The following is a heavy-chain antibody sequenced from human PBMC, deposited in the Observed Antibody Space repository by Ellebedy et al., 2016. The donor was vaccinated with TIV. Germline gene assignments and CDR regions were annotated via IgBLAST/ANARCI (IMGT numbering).Heavy chain of an antibody. CDR3: ARQGARPLDY. CDR2: ISGSGGST. V-gene: IGHV3-23*01. CDR1: GFTFSSYA. Sequence: GESLKISCAASGFTFSSYAMSWVRQAPGKGLEWVSAISGSGGSTYYADSVKGRFTISRDNSKNTLYLQMNSLRAEGTAVYYCARQGARPLDYWGQGTLVTVSS. J-gene: IGHJ4*02.